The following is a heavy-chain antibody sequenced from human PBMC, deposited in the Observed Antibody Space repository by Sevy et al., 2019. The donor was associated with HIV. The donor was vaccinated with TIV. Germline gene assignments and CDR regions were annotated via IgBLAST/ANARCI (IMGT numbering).Heavy chain of an antibody. D-gene: IGHD4-17*01. CDR1: GFTFDDYA. Sequence: GGSLRLSCTASGFTFDDYAMSWFRQAPGEGLEWVAFITRNSYEAYGGTTEYAASVKGRFTISRDDSKSIAYLQMDSLKTEDTAVYYCTRALATVVTPEYYFDYWGQGTLVTVSS. CDR2: ITRNSYEAYGGTT. CDR3: TRALATVVTPEYYFDY. J-gene: IGHJ4*02. V-gene: IGHV3-49*03.